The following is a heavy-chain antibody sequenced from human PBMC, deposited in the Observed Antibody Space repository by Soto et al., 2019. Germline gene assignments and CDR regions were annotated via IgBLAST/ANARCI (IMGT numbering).Heavy chain of an antibody. CDR2: ISFDGRDI. D-gene: IGHD3-10*01. V-gene: IGHV3-30*18. Sequence: QVQLVESGGGVVHPGTSLRLSCVTSGFTFSSFAMDWVRQAPGKGLEWVAAISFDGRDISYRESVKGRFTISRDKFKNTVYRQMTRLRPEDTAVYYCAKESLDYFDSGRFYAPAFDHWGQGTLVTVSS. CDR1: GFTFSSFA. J-gene: IGHJ4*02. CDR3: AKESLDYFDSGRFYAPAFDH.